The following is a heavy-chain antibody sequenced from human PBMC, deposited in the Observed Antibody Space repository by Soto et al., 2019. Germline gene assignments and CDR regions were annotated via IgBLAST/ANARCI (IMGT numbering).Heavy chain of an antibody. CDR1: GGTFDSYA. V-gene: IGHV1-69*01. CDR3: ARSQGSSTSLEIYYYYYYGMDV. CDR2: IIPIPGTA. Sequence: QVQLVQSGAEVKKPGSSVKVSCKASGGTFDSYAISWVRQAPGQGLERMGGIIPIPGTANYAQKFQGRVTIAADESTSTAYMELSSLRSEDTAVYYCARSQGSSTSLEIYYYYYYGMDVWGQGTTVTVSS. D-gene: IGHD2-2*01. J-gene: IGHJ6*02.